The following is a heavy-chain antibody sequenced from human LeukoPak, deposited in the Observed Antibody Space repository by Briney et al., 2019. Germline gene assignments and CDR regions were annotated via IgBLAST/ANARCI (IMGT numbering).Heavy chain of an antibody. V-gene: IGHV4-4*07. J-gene: IGHJ4*02. Sequence: SETLSLTCTVSGGSISSYYWSWIRQPAGKGLEWIGRIYTSGSTNYNPSLKSRVTISVDTSKNQFSLKLSSVTAADTAVYYCARELKYYDILTGQRDYFDYWGQGTLVTVSS. CDR2: IYTSGST. D-gene: IGHD3-9*01. CDR3: ARELKYYDILTGQRDYFDY. CDR1: GGSISSYY.